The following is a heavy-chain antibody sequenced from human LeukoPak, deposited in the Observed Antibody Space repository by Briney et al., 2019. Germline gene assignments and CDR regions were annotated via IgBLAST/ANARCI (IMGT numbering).Heavy chain of an antibody. CDR3: ARGLGSSSSSDAFDI. CDR2: TSSSSSYI. Sequence: GGSLRLSCAASGFTFSIYSMNWVRQAPEKGLECVSSTSSSSSYIYYADSVKGRFTISRDNAKNSLYLQINSLRAEDTAVSYCARGLGSSSSSDAFDIWGQGTMVTVSS. J-gene: IGHJ3*02. D-gene: IGHD6-6*01. V-gene: IGHV3-21*01. CDR1: GFTFSIYS.